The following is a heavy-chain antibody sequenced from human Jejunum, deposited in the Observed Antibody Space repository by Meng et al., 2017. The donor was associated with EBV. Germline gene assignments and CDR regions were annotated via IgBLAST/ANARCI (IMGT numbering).Heavy chain of an antibody. J-gene: IGHJ4*02. CDR1: GGSISDNDW. V-gene: IGHV4-4*02. CDR2: IDHGGGT. D-gene: IGHD3-22*01. Sequence: QVEVEESGPRLEKPSGTLALTCVVSGGSISDNDWWSWVRQPPGKGLEWRGEIDHGGGTNYNPSLESRVTISVDKSKNQFSLKLNSVTVADTAVYYCAGNGYYALEYWGPGILVTASS. CDR3: AGNGYYALEY.